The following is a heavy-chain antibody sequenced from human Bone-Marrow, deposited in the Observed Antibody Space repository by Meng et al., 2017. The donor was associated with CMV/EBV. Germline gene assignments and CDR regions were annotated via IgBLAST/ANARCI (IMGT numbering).Heavy chain of an antibody. CDR1: GFTFNTYW. CDR2: ITSDGSST. Sequence: GGSLRLSCAASGFTFNTYWMHWVRQAPGKGLVWVSRITSDGSSTTYADSVKGRFTISRDNAKNSLNLQMNSLRAEDTAVYYCARIGSLYDSSGHWFGYWGQGTPVTVSS. CDR3: ARIGSLYDSSGHWFGY. J-gene: IGHJ4*02. D-gene: IGHD3-22*01. V-gene: IGHV3-74*01.